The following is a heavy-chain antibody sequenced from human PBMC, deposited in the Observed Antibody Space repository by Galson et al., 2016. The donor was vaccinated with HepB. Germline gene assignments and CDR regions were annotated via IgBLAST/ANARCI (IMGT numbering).Heavy chain of an antibody. CDR3: SRDSLWSNGWDDCFDP. CDR1: GGSISSYY. Sequence: LSLTCTVSGGSISSYYWSWVRQPPGKGLEWIGQIHYSGDTNYNTSLNGRATLSVATSTNRFSLSVTTVTATDTAVYYCSRDSLWSNGWDDCFDPWGQGTLVTVSS. D-gene: IGHD2-21*01. J-gene: IGHJ5*02. V-gene: IGHV4-59*12. CDR2: IHYSGDT.